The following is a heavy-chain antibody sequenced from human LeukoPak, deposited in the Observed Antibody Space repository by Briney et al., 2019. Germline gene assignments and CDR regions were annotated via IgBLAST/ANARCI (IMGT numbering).Heavy chain of an antibody. J-gene: IGHJ3*02. CDR2: SSGSGGRT. CDR3: AKGHYDYIWGSYRFDFGLRGDAFDI. D-gene: IGHD3-16*02. V-gene: IGHV3-23*01. Sequence: LGGALGLSCAASGFTFICYAMSWVRQAPWKGRAWVSASSGSGGRTYYADSVRGGLAISIDNSKNKLYLHMNRLSAEDTAVYYCAKGHYDYIWGSYRFDFGLRGDAFDIWGQGTMVTVSS. CDR1: GFTFICYA.